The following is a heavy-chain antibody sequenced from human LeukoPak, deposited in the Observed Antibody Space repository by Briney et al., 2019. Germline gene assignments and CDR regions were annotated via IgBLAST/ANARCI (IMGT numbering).Heavy chain of an antibody. CDR3: ARDGQLQPPDYYYYMDV. D-gene: IGHD6-6*01. Sequence: ASVKVSCKASGGTFSSYAISWVRQAPGQGLEWMGRIIPIFGTANYAQKFQGRVTITTDGSTSTAYMELSSLRSEDTAVYYCARDGQLQPPDYYYYMDVWGKGTTVTVSS. V-gene: IGHV1-69*05. CDR2: IIPIFGTA. CDR1: GGTFSSYA. J-gene: IGHJ6*03.